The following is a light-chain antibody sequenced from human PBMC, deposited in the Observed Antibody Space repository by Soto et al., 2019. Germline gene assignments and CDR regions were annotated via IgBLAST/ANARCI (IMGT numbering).Light chain of an antibody. J-gene: IGLJ1*01. Sequence: SVVTQPASVYGSPGQWITISCTGTSSDVGGYNYVSWYQQHPGKAPKLMIYDVSNRPSGVSNRFSGSKSVNTASLTFSGFQAEDEADYYCSSYTSSCTYVFGTGTKVTVL. CDR2: DVS. CDR3: SSYTSSCTYV. CDR1: SSDVGGYNY. V-gene: IGLV2-14*01.